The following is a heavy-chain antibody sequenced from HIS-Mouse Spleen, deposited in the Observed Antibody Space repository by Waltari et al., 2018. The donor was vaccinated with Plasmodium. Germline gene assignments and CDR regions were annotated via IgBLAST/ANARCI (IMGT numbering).Heavy chain of an antibody. J-gene: IGHJ4*02. CDR2: INHSGST. V-gene: IGHV4-34*01. CDR1: GGSFRGYY. Sequence: QVQLQQWGAGLLKPSETLSLTCAVYGGSFRGYYWSWILQPPGKGLEWIGEINHSGSTNYNPSLKSRVTISVDTSKNQFSLKLSSVTAADTAVYYCASIYYDFWSGYYYFDYWGQGTLVTVSS. D-gene: IGHD3-3*01. CDR3: ASIYYDFWSGYYYFDY.